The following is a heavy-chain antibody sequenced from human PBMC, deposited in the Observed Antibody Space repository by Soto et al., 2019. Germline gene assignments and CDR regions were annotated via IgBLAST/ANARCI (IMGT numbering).Heavy chain of an antibody. CDR2: ISGSGGST. D-gene: IGHD2-15*01. CDR3: AKVLRKLVAAAFGY. Sequence: GGSLRLSCAASGFTFSSYAMSWVRQAPGKGLEWVSAISGSGGSTYYADSVKGRFTISRDNSKNALYLQMNSLRAEDTAVYYCAKVLRKLVAAAFGYWGQGTLVTVSS. J-gene: IGHJ4*02. V-gene: IGHV3-23*01. CDR1: GFTFSSYA.